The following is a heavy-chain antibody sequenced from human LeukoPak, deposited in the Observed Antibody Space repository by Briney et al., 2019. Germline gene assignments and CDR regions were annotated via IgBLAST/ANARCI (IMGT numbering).Heavy chain of an antibody. CDR3: AGLVPAATVYYYGMDV. D-gene: IGHD2-2*01. J-gene: IGHJ6*04. Sequence: SETLSLTCTVSGGSISSYYWSWIWQPPGKGLEWIGYIYYSGSTNYNPSLKSRVTISVDTSKNQFSLKLSSVTAADTAVYYCAGLVPAATVYYYGMDVWGKGTTVTVSS. CDR2: IYYSGST. V-gene: IGHV4-59*01. CDR1: GGSISSYY.